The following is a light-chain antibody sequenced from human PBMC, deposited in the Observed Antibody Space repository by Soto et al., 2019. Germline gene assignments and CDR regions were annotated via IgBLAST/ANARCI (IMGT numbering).Light chain of an antibody. CDR1: QSISTW. CDR2: KAS. Sequence: DIQMTQSPSTLSASVGDRVTITCRASQSISTWLAWYQQRPGKAPKLLIYKASSLESGVPSSFSGSRSGTEFTLTISSLQPDDFATYYCQQYDSSPLTFGGGTKVEIK. CDR3: QQYDSSPLT. V-gene: IGKV1-5*03. J-gene: IGKJ4*01.